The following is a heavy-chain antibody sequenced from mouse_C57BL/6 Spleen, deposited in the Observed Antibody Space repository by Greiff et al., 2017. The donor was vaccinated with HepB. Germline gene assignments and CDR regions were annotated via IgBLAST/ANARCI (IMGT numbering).Heavy chain of an antibody. CDR1: GYTFTSYW. Sequence: QVHVKQPGAELVKPGASVKLSCKASGYTFTSYWMHWVKQRPGQGLEWIGMIHPNSGSTNYNEKFKSKATLTVDKSSSTAYMQLSSLTSEDSAVYYCARRANWGDPFDYWGQGTTLTVSS. CDR2: IHPNSGST. V-gene: IGHV1-64*01. J-gene: IGHJ2*01. D-gene: IGHD4-1*01. CDR3: ARRANWGDPFDY.